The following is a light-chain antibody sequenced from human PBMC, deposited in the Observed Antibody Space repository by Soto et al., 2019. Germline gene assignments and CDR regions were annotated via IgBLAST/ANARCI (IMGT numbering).Light chain of an antibody. J-gene: IGKJ2*02. CDR3: QQYGSSPCT. V-gene: IGKV3-20*01. CDR2: GAS. CDR1: QSVSSSY. Sequence: EIVLTQSPGTLSLSPGGRATLSCRASQSVSSSYLAWYRQKPGQAPRLLIYGASSRATGIPDRVSGSGSGTDFTLTISRLEPEDFAVYYCQQYGSSPCTFGQGTKLQIK.